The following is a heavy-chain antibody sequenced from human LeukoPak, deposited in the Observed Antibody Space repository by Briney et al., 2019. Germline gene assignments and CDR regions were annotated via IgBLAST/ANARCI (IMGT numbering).Heavy chain of an antibody. J-gene: IGHJ3*02. CDR1: GGSISSGGYY. V-gene: IGHV4-30-2*01. Sequence: PSQTLSLTCTVSGGSISSGGYYWSWIRQPPGKGLEWIGYIYHSGSTYYNPSLKSRVTISVDRSKNQFSLKLSSVTAADTAVYYCARDQRATLGAFDIWGQGTMVTVSS. CDR2: IYHSGST. D-gene: IGHD5-24*01. CDR3: ARDQRATLGAFDI.